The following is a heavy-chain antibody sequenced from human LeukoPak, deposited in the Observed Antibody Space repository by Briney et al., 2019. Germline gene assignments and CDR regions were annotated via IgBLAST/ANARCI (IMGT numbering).Heavy chain of an antibody. D-gene: IGHD3-22*01. CDR2: ISSSGSTI. Sequence: GGSLRLSCAASGFTFSDYYMSWIRQAPGKGLEWVSYISSSGSTIYYADSVKGRFTISRDNAKNSLYLQMNSLRAEDTAVYYCASERYYYDSSGYRPSPPGYWGRGTLVTVSS. V-gene: IGHV3-11*01. CDR3: ASERYYYDSSGYRPSPPGY. CDR1: GFTFSDYY. J-gene: IGHJ4*02.